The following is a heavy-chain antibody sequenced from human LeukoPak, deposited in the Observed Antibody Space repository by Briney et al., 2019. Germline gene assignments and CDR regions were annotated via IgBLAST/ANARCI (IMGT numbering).Heavy chain of an antibody. CDR1: GGSISIRGYY. J-gene: IGHJ4*02. V-gene: IGHV4-39*01. CDR3: GRHYSDSCGPADF. D-gene: IGHD3-22*01. Sequence: PSETLSLTCTVSGGSISIRGYYWGWIRQTPGKGLEWIGSIYFGGSTYYRLSLKSRVTISVDTSKNQFSLKLSSVTAADTAVYYCGRHYSDSCGPADFWGQGTLVTVSS. CDR2: IYFGGST.